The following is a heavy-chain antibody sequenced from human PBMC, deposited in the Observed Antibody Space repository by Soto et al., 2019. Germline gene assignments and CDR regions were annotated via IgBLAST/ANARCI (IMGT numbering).Heavy chain of an antibody. V-gene: IGHV4-30-2*01. CDR3: ASTAGGGYSYGFGFDY. Sequence: SETLSLTCAVSGGSISSGGYSWSWIRQPPGKGLEWIGYIYHSGSTYYNPSLKSRVTISVDRSKNQFSLKLSSVTAADTAVYYCASTAGGGYSYGFGFDYWGQGTLVTVSS. D-gene: IGHD5-18*01. CDR2: IYHSGST. CDR1: GGSISSGGYS. J-gene: IGHJ4*02.